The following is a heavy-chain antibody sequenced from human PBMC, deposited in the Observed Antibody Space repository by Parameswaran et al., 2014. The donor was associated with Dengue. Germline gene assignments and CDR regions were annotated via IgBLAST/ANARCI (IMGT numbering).Heavy chain of an antibody. D-gene: IGHD1-1*01. CDR3: ASLIVGKPDPNWYYFDY. J-gene: IGHJ4*02. V-gene: IGHV4-59*08. Sequence: RWIRQPPGKGLEWIGYVYYSGTTNYNPSLKSRLTISLDTSKNQFSLKLSSVTAADTAVYYCASLIVGKPDPNWYYFDYWGQGTLVTVSS. CDR2: VYYSGTT.